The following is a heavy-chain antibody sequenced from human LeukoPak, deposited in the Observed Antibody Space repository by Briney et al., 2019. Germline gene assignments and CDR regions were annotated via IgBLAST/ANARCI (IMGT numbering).Heavy chain of an antibody. V-gene: IGHV4-34*01. CDR1: GGSFSGYY. CDR3: ARGRWFGESISVHFDY. J-gene: IGHJ4*02. Sequence: SETLSLTCAVYGGSFSGYYWSWIRQPPGEGLEWIGEINHSGSTNYNPSLKSRVTISVDTSKNQFSLKLSSVTAADTAVYYCARGRWFGESISVHFDYWGQGTLVTVSS. CDR2: INHSGST. D-gene: IGHD3-10*01.